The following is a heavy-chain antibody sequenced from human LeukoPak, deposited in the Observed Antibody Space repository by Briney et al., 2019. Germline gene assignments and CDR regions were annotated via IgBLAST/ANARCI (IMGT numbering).Heavy chain of an antibody. Sequence: GGSLRLSCAASGFTFSSYDMHWVRQATGKGLEWVSAIGTAGDTYYPGSVKGRFTISRENAKNSLYLQMNSLRAGDTAVYYCARDSSDNYTIDYWGQGTLVTVSS. CDR1: GFTFSSYD. D-gene: IGHD4-11*01. V-gene: IGHV3-13*01. CDR2: IGTAGDT. J-gene: IGHJ4*02. CDR3: ARDSSDNYTIDY.